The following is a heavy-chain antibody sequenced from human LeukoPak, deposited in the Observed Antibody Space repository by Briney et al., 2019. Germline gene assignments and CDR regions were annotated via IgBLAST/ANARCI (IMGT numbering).Heavy chain of an antibody. D-gene: IGHD3-22*01. CDR1: GFTFSSYA. J-gene: IGHJ4*02. Sequence: HWGVLRLSCAASGFTFSSYAMSWIRQPPGKGLEWIGYIYYSGSTNYNPPLKSRVTISVDTSKNQFSLKLSSVTAADTAVYYCARVTGYMIEDYFDYWGQGTLVTVSS. CDR3: ARVTGYMIEDYFDY. CDR2: IYYSGST. V-gene: IGHV4-59*01.